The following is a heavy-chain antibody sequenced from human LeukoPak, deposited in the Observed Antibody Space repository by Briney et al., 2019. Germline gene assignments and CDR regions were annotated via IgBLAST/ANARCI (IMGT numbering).Heavy chain of an antibody. CDR3: ARAPYSSSSARHMDY. CDR2: IYYSGST. V-gene: IGHV4-30-4*01. CDR1: GGSFSGYY. J-gene: IGHJ4*02. D-gene: IGHD6-6*01. Sequence: SETLSLTCAVYGGSFSGYYWNWIRQPPGKGLEWIGYIYYSGSTYYNPSLKSRITISVDTSKNQFSLKLSSVTAADTAVYYCARAPYSSSSARHMDYWGQGTLITVSS.